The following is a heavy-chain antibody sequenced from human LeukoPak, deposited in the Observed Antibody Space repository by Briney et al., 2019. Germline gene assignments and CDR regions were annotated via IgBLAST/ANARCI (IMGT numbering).Heavy chain of an antibody. CDR3: ARIYTYGPEDAIDM. Sequence: PSETLSLTCNVSDYSISNGYYWGWIRQPPGKGLEYIGNFHQSGTPYYRLSLKSRVTMSLDMSRKQFSLKLTSVTAADTAVYYCARIYTYGPEDAIDMWGQGTMVTVSS. V-gene: IGHV4-38-2*02. J-gene: IGHJ3*02. D-gene: IGHD2-8*01. CDR1: DYSISNGYY. CDR2: FHQSGTP.